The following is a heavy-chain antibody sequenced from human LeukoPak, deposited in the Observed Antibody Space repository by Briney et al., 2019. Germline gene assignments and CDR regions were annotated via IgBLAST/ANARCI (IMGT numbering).Heavy chain of an antibody. V-gene: IGHV3-15*01. Sequence: GGSLRHSCAASGFTFSNAWMSWVRQAPGKGLEWVGRIKSKTDGGTTDYAAPVKGRFTILRDDSKNTLYLQMNSLKTEDTAVYYCTTDFNWNDSPYWGQGTLVTVSS. D-gene: IGHD1-20*01. CDR3: TTDFNWNDSPY. CDR2: IKSKTDGGTT. J-gene: IGHJ4*02. CDR1: GFTFSNAW.